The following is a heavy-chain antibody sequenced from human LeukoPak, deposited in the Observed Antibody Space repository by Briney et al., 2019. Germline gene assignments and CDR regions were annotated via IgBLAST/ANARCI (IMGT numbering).Heavy chain of an antibody. Sequence: ASVKVSCKASGGTFSSYAISWVRQAPGQGLEWMGGIIPIFGTANYAQRFQGRVTITADESTSTAYMEPSSLRSEDTAVYYCARAQLGSNRPGDYWGQGTLVTVSS. CDR3: ARAQLGSNRPGDY. CDR2: IIPIFGTA. V-gene: IGHV1-69*01. D-gene: IGHD6-13*01. CDR1: GGTFSSYA. J-gene: IGHJ4*02.